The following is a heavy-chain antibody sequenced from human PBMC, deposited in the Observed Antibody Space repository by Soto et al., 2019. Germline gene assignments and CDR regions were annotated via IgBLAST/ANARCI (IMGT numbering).Heavy chain of an antibody. CDR3: ARGHRHTSGWFNFDY. CDR1: GFTVSINY. Sequence: EVQLVESGGGLVQPGGSLRLCWAASGFTVSINYMSWVRQAPGKGLEWVSLIYSGGSTYYADSVKGRFTISRDNSKNMVSLQMNSLRAEDTAVYYCARGHRHTSGWFNFDYWGQGTLVTVSS. J-gene: IGHJ4*02. CDR2: IYSGGST. V-gene: IGHV3-66*01. D-gene: IGHD6-19*01.